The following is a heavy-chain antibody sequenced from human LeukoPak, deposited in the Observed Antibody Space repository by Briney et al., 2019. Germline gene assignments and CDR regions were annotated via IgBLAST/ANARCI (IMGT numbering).Heavy chain of an antibody. CDR2: IYPGDSDT. CDR1: GYSFSSYW. V-gene: IGHV5-51*01. D-gene: IGHD5-24*01. Sequence: KVSCKGSGYSFSSYWIGWVRQMPGKGLEWMGIIYPGDSDTRYSPSFQGQVTISADKSISTAYLQWSILKASDTAMYYCARRDGYDSTTFDYWGQGTLVTVSS. J-gene: IGHJ4*02. CDR3: ARRDGYDSTTFDY.